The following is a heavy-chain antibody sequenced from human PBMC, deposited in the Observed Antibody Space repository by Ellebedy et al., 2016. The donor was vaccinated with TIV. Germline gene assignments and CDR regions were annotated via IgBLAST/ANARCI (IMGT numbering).Heavy chain of an antibody. CDR2: IYYSGST. D-gene: IGHD5-24*01. CDR1: GGSISSYY. V-gene: IGHV4-59*01. J-gene: IGHJ4*02. CDR3: ATTPGGRDGYNLAY. Sequence: MPSETLSLTCTVSGGSISSYYWSWIRQPPGKGLEWIGYIYYSGSTNYNPSLKSRVTISVDTSKNQFSLKLSSVTAADTAVYYCATTPGGRDGYNLAYWGQGTLVTVSS.